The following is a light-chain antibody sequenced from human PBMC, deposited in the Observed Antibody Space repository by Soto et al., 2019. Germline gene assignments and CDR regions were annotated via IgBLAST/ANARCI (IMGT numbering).Light chain of an antibody. J-gene: IGLJ3*02. CDR2: DAD. Sequence: SALTQPRAVSGSPGQSVTMSCTGTTGDVGSYNFVSWYQHHPGKAPKLMIYDADKRPSGVPDRFSASKSDNAASLTISGLQAEDEADYYCCSYAGSFTWVFGGGTQLTV. CDR3: CSYAGSFTWV. CDR1: TGDVGSYNF. V-gene: IGLV2-11*01.